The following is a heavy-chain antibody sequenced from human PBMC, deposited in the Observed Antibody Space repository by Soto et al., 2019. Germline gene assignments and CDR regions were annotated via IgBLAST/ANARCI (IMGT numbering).Heavy chain of an antibody. J-gene: IGHJ4*02. CDR2: VYYRGTT. CDR3: ARTTAVPNTLLSRYDFDY. CDR1: GGSVNNRTYY. D-gene: IGHD4-17*01. V-gene: IGHV4-61*01. Sequence: QVQLQESGPGLLKPSETLSLTCSVSGGSVNNRTYYWSWIRQPPGKRLEWIGYVYYRGTTNYNPSLKSRVSISVDTSKNQFCLTLSSVTAADTALYYCARTTAVPNTLLSRYDFDYWGQGTLVTVSS.